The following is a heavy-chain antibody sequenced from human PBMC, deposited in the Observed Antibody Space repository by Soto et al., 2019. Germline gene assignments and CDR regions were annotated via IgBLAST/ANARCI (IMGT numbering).Heavy chain of an antibody. CDR1: GFTFSSYG. J-gene: IGHJ4*02. CDR3: AKESVKGIYFDY. V-gene: IGHV3-30*18. Sequence: LRLSCAASGFTFSSYGMHWVRQAPGKGLEWVAVISYDGSNKYYADSVKGRFTISRDNSKNTLYLQMNSLRAEDTAVYYCAKESVKGIYFDYWGQGTLVTVSS. CDR2: ISYDGSNK. D-gene: IGHD3-10*01.